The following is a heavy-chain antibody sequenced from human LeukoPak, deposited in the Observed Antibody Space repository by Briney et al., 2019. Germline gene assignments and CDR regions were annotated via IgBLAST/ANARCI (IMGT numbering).Heavy chain of an antibody. Sequence: SETLSLTCTVSGGSISSYYWSWIRQPAGKGLEWIGRIYTSGSTNYNPSLKSRVTMSVDTSKSQFSLKLSSVTAADTAVYYCASREGIAAIKGLTFDYWGQGTLATVSS. J-gene: IGHJ4*02. CDR1: GGSISSYY. D-gene: IGHD6-13*01. CDR3: ASREGIAAIKGLTFDY. V-gene: IGHV4-4*07. CDR2: IYTSGST.